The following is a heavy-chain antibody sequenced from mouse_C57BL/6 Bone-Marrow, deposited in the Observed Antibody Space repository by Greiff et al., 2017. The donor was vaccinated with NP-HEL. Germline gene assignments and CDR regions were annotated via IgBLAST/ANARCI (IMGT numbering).Heavy chain of an antibody. V-gene: IGHV10-1*01. Sequence: EVHLVESGGGLVQPKGSLKLSCAASGFSFNTYAMNWVRQAPGKGLEWVARIRSKSNNYATYYADSVKDRFTISRDDSESMLYLQMNNLKTEDTAMYDCVRKESEVAYYGHWYFDVWGTGTTVTVSS. J-gene: IGHJ1*02. D-gene: IGHD2-10*01. CDR3: VRKESEVAYYGHWYFDV. CDR1: GFSFNTYA. CDR2: IRSKSNNYAT.